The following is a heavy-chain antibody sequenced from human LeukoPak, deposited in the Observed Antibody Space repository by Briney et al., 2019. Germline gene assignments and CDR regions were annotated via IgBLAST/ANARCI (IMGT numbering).Heavy chain of an antibody. CDR1: GGSISTYY. CDR2: IHTSGNT. CDR3: AREGGRWPAYYYYMDV. D-gene: IGHD4-23*01. J-gene: IGHJ6*03. V-gene: IGHV4-4*07. Sequence: PSETLSLTCTVSGGSISTYYWSWIRQSAGKGLEWIGRIHTSGNTDYSPSLKSRVTMSVDTSKNQFSLKLSSVTAADTAIYYCAREGGRWPAYYYYMDVWGKGTTVTVSS.